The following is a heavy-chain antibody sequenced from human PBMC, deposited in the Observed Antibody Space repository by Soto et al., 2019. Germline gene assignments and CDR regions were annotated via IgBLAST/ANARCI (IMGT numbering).Heavy chain of an antibody. J-gene: IGHJ4*02. V-gene: IGHV4-39*01. CDR2: IYYSGST. Sequence: SETLSLPCAVSGESMSSRDYYWGWISQPPGKGLEWIGSIYYSGSTYYNPSLQSRVAISVDTSKNQFSLKLKSVTAADTAIYYCARRTVNIRTFYSGLKTHCFDYWGQGAPVTVSS. D-gene: IGHD6-19*01. CDR1: GESMSSRDYY. CDR3: ARRTVNIRTFYSGLKTHCFDY.